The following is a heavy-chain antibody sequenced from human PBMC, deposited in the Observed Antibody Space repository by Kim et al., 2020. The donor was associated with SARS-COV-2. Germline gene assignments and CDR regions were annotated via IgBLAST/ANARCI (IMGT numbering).Heavy chain of an antibody. CDR3: ARDPIAAAGVFDY. Sequence: AQKFQGRVTMTSDTSTSTVYMEVSSLRSEDTAVYYCARDPIAAAGVFDYWGQGTLVTVSS. D-gene: IGHD6-13*01. V-gene: IGHV1-46*01. J-gene: IGHJ4*02.